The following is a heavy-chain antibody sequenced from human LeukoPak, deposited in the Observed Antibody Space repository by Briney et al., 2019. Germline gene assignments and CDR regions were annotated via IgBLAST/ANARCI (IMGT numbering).Heavy chain of an antibody. V-gene: IGHV4-59*11. CDR2: IYYSGST. J-gene: IGHJ5*02. D-gene: IGHD2-8*01. CDR1: GGSFSSHY. Sequence: SETLSLTCTASGGSFSSHYWSWIRQPPGKGLEWIGYIYYSGSTNYNPSLKSRVTISVDTSKNQFSLKLSSVTAADTAVYYCARGPLSRMLGWFDPWGQGTLVTVSS. CDR3: ARGPLSRMLGWFDP.